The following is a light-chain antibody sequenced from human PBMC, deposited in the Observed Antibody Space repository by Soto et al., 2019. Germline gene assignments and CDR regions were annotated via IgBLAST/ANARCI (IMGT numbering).Light chain of an antibody. V-gene: IGKV3-20*01. CDR2: GAS. J-gene: IGKJ3*01. Sequence: EIVLTQSPGTLSLSPXEXATLSCRASQSVSSSYLAWYQQKPGQAPRLLIYGASSRATGIPDRFSGSGSGTDFTLTISRLEPEDFAVYYCQQYGSSRGFTFGPGTKVDIK. CDR3: QQYGSSRGFT. CDR1: QSVSSSY.